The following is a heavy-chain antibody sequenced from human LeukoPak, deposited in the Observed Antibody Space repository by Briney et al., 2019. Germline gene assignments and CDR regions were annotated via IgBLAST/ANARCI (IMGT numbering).Heavy chain of an antibody. CDR1: GGSISSSSYY. J-gene: IGHJ4*02. CDR3: ARHDSVVAYFDY. Sequence: SETLSLTCTVSGGSISSSSYYWGWIRQPPGKGLEWIGSIYYSGSTYYNPSLKSRVTISVDTSKNQFSLKLSSVTAADTAVYYCARHDSVVAYFDYWGQGTLVTVSS. D-gene: IGHD2-15*01. CDR2: IYYSGST. V-gene: IGHV4-39*01.